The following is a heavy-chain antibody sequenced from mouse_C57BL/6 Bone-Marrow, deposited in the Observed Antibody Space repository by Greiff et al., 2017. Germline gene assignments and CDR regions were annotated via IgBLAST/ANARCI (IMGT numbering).Heavy chain of an antibody. CDR3: TIDYSNSYYFDY. D-gene: IGHD2-5*01. V-gene: IGHV14-4*01. J-gene: IGHJ2*01. CDR2: IDPENGDT. CDR1: GFNIKDAY. Sequence: EVQLQQSGAELVRPGASVKLSCTASGFNIKDAYMHWVKQRPEQGLEWIGWIDPENGDTEYASKFQGKATITADTSSNPAYLQLSSLTSEDTAVYYCTIDYSNSYYFDYGGQGTTLTVSS.